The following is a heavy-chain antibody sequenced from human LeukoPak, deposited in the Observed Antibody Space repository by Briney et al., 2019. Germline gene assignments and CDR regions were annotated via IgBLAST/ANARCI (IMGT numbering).Heavy chain of an antibody. CDR3: ARDEVRGVMRVYGAEYFHH. CDR1: GYTFTDYY. D-gene: IGHD3-10*01. J-gene: IGHJ1*01. Sequence: ALVKVSCKASGYTFTDYYIHWVRQAPGQGLEWMGWINPNNGDTNFAPNFHGRVTMTRGTSINTAYMDLSRLRSDDTAVYFCARDEVRGVMRVYGAEYFHHWGQGTLVSVSS. V-gene: IGHV1-2*02. CDR2: INPNNGDT.